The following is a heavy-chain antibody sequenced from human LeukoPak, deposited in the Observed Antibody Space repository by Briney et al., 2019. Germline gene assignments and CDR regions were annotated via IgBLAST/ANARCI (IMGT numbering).Heavy chain of an antibody. D-gene: IGHD6-13*01. J-gene: IGHJ4*02. V-gene: IGHV3-21*01. Sequence: GGSLRLSCAASGFTFSSYSMNWVRQAPGKGLEWVSSISSSSSYIYYADSVKGRFTISRDNAKNSPYLQMNSLRAEDTAVYYCAGETAAAGRTFDYWGQGTLVTVSS. CDR1: GFTFSSYS. CDR3: AGETAAAGRTFDY. CDR2: ISSSSSYI.